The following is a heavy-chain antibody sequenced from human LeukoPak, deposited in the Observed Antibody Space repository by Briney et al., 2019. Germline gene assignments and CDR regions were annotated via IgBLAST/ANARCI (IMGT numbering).Heavy chain of an antibody. Sequence: GGSLRLSCAASGFTFSSYSMTWVRQAPGKGLECVSSISSSGNYIYSADSVKGRFTISRDNAKNSLYLQVNSLRAEDTAVYYCARIITYYYDSRVRGDAFDIWGQGTMVTVSS. CDR2: ISSSGNYI. J-gene: IGHJ3*02. V-gene: IGHV3-21*01. D-gene: IGHD3-22*01. CDR3: ARIITYYYDSRVRGDAFDI. CDR1: GFTFSSYS.